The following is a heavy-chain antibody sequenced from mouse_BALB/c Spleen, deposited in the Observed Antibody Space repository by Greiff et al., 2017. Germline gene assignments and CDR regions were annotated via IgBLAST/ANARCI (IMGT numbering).Heavy chain of an antibody. J-gene: IGHJ3*01. V-gene: IGHV1S56*01. D-gene: IGHD1-1*01. CDR1: GYTFTSYY. Sequence: QVQLQQSGPELVKPGASVRISCKASGYTFTSYYIHWVKQRPGQGLEWIGWIYPGNVNTKYNEKFKGKATLTADKSSSTAYMQLSSLTSEDSAVYFCAREFSYAWFAYWGQGTLVTVSA. CDR2: IYPGNVNT. CDR3: AREFSYAWFAY.